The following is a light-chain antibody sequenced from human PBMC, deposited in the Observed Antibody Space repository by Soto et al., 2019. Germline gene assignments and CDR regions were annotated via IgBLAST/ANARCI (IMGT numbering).Light chain of an antibody. J-gene: IGKJ1*01. CDR3: QQYNDYSAT. V-gene: IGKV1-5*01. CDR1: QKSSPW. CDR2: DVS. Sequence: DIGVVQSPAALSASVGDTVTITCRASQKSSPWLAWYQQKPGQAPKLLMYDVSSLKRGVPSRFSGSGSGTEFTLTISSLQPDDFATYYCQQYNDYSATFGQGTKV.